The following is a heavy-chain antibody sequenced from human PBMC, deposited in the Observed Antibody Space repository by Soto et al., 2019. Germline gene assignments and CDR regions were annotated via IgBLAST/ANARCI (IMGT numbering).Heavy chain of an antibody. D-gene: IGHD1-26*01. J-gene: IGHJ4*02. Sequence: QVQLQESGPGLVEPSQTLSLTCIVSGGSISSGDYNWNWIRQLPGTGLEWIGHIYGGGGTYSNPSLKSRVTISLDTSKNQFSLNLNSVTAADTAVYFCARGPSGDKVDYWGQGTLVTVSS. CDR2: IYGGGGT. CDR1: GGSISSGDYN. CDR3: ARGPSGDKVDY. V-gene: IGHV4-30-4*01.